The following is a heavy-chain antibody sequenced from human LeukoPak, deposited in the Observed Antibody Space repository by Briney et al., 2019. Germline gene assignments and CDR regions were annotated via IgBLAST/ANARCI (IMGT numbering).Heavy chain of an antibody. CDR1: GYTLTELS. Sequence: ASVTVSCKVSGYTLTELSMHWVRQAPGKGLECMGGFDPEDGETIYAQKFQGRVTMTEDTSTDTAHMELRSLTCEDTAVYYCATDLATVVIVTNYWGQGTLVTVSS. D-gene: IGHD4-23*01. V-gene: IGHV1-24*01. CDR3: ATDLATVVIVTNY. J-gene: IGHJ4*02. CDR2: FDPEDGET.